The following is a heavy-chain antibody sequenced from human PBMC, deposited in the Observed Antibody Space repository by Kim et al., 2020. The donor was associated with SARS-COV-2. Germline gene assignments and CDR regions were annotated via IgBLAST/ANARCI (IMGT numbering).Heavy chain of an antibody. CDR2: INHSGST. J-gene: IGHJ4*02. Sequence: SETLSLTCAVYGGSFSGYYWSWIRQPPGKGLEWIGEINHSGSTNYNPSLKSRVTISVDTSKNQFSLKLSSVTAADTAVYYCARVRSSSWYGRRVSPPNDYWGQGTLVTVSS. V-gene: IGHV4-34*01. D-gene: IGHD6-13*01. CDR3: ARVRSSSWYGRRVSPPNDY. CDR1: GGSFSGYY.